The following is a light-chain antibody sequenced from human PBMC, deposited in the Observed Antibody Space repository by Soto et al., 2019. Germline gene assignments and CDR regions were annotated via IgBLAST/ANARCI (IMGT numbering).Light chain of an antibody. V-gene: IGKV1-5*03. CDR2: KAS. J-gene: IGKJ1*01. CDR3: QQYSSWT. Sequence: DIQMTQSPSTLSASVGDRVTITCRASQSISNWLAWHQQKPGKVPKILIYKASSLESGVPSRFSGSGSGTEFTLTISSLQPDDFATYYCQQYSSWTFGQGTKGDIK. CDR1: QSISNW.